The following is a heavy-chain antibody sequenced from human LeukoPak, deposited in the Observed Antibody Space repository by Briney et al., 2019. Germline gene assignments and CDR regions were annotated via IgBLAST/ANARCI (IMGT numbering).Heavy chain of an antibody. Sequence: PGGSLRLSCAASGFTFSSYSMNWVRQAPGKGLEWVSSISSSSSYIYYADSVKGRFTISRDNAKNSLYLQMNSLRAEDTAVYYCAKDGVVVVPAAKDRYYYGMDVWGQGTTVTVSS. V-gene: IGHV3-21*01. CDR3: AKDGVVVVPAAKDRYYYGMDV. CDR2: ISSSSSYI. D-gene: IGHD2-2*01. CDR1: GFTFSSYS. J-gene: IGHJ6*02.